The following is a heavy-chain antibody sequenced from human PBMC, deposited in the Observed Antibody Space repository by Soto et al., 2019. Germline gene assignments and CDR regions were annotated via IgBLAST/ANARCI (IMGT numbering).Heavy chain of an antibody. CDR3: AREWDYYASRTYSNWCDP. D-gene: IGHD3-10*01. Sequence: QVQLVQSGAEVKKPGASVKVSCKASGYTFTSYGITWVRQAPGQGLEWMGWISPYNGNTNYAQKLQGRVTMTTDTSTSTAYMELRSLRYDDTAVYYCAREWDYYASRTYSNWCDPWGQGTLVTVSS. V-gene: IGHV1-18*01. J-gene: IGHJ5*02. CDR1: GYTFTSYG. CDR2: ISPYNGNT.